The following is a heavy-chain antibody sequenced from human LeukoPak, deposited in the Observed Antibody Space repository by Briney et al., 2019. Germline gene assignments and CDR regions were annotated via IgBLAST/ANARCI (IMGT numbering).Heavy chain of an antibody. CDR3: ARDLGAEAADY. V-gene: IGHV4-59*11. CDR1: GGSISSHY. CDR2: IYYSGYT. J-gene: IGHJ4*02. Sequence: SETLSLTCTVSGGSISSHYWSWIRQPPGKGLEWSGYIYYSGYTNYNPSLKSRVTISVDTSTHQFSLKLTSVAAADPAVYYCARDLGAEAADYWGQGTLVTVSS. D-gene: IGHD6-13*01.